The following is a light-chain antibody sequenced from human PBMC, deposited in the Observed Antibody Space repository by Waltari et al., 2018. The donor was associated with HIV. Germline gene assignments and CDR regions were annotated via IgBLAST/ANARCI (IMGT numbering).Light chain of an antibody. V-gene: IGKV3-15*01. Sequence: ENVLTQSPGTLSLSPGERATLSCRASQSVSSTYLAWFHQKPGQSPRLLIYGAYTRATSIPARFSGSGSGTEFTLTISGLQSEDFAIYYCQQYNDWPSFGGGTKVEIK. CDR2: GAY. CDR3: QQYNDWPS. J-gene: IGKJ4*01. CDR1: QSVSSTY.